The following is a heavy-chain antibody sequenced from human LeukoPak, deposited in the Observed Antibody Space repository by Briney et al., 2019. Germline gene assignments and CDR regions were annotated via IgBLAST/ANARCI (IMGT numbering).Heavy chain of an antibody. Sequence: PGGSLRLSCAATNFPFKNYGMHWVRQSPGKGLEWVAVIWSVDGEKHYLDSVKGRFTISRDNSKNMLFLQMNSLRIEDTAVYYCAKEGPGGLSFWGQGTLVTVSS. CDR1: NFPFKNYG. CDR3: AKEGPGGLSF. J-gene: IGHJ4*02. D-gene: IGHD1-26*01. CDR2: IWSVDGEK. V-gene: IGHV3-33*03.